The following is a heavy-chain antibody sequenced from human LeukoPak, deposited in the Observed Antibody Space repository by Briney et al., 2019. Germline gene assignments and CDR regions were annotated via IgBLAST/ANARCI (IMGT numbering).Heavy chain of an antibody. CDR2: IYYTGST. D-gene: IGHD4-17*01. V-gene: IGHV4-59*08. Sequence: PSETLSLTCTVSGGSISSYYWSWIRQPPGRGLEWIGSIYYTGSTNYNPSLKSRVTISVDMSNNQFSLRLNSVTAADTAIYYCAKTSSEDYGDYDYWGQGTLVTVSS. CDR3: AKTSSEDYGDYDY. CDR1: GGSISSYY. J-gene: IGHJ4*02.